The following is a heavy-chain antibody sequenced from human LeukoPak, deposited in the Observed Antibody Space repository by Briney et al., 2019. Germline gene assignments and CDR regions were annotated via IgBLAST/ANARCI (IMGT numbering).Heavy chain of an antibody. CDR2: ISSSSSYI. CDR1: GFTFSSYS. Sequence: PGGSLRLSCAASGFTFSSYSMNWVRQAPGKGLGWVSSISSSSSYIYYADSVKGRFTISRDSSKNTVFLQMSSLRAEDTAVYYCARGDFDYWGQGTLVTVSS. J-gene: IGHJ4*02. V-gene: IGHV3-21*04. CDR3: ARGDFDY.